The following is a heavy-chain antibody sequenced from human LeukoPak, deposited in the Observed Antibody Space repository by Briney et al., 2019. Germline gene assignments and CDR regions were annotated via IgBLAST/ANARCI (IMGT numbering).Heavy chain of an antibody. CDR3: ARDVEGGTFDI. CDR1: GFTFSRFW. CDR2: IDQSGGRN. D-gene: IGHD3-16*01. V-gene: IGHV3-7*05. J-gene: IGHJ3*02. Sequence: GGSLRLSCAASGFTFSRFWMSWVRQAPGRGLEWVANIDQSGGRNNYVDSVKGRFTISRDNAKNSLFLEMSSLRADDTADYFCARDVEGGTFDIWGQGTTVTVSS.